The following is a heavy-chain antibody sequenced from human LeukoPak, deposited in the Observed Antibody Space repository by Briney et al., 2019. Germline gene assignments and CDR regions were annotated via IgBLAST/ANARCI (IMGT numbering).Heavy chain of an antibody. CDR2: IYSDAT. D-gene: IGHD2-2*01. CDR1: GFTFSSYW. Sequence: GGSLRLSCAASGFTFSSYWIHWVRQAPGKGLVWVSRIYSDATYYADSVKGRFTISRDNAKNTLYLQMNSLRAEDTAVYYCARDYEYQLLSFGMDVWGQGTTVTVSS. CDR3: ARDYEYQLLSFGMDV. J-gene: IGHJ6*02. V-gene: IGHV3-74*01.